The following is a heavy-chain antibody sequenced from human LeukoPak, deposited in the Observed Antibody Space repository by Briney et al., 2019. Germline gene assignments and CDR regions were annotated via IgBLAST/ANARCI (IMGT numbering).Heavy chain of an antibody. V-gene: IGHV3-48*02. Sequence: PGGSLRLSCAASGFIFSSYSMNWFRQAPGKGLEWISYINAGGGTVYSDSVKGRFSISRDNAENSLYLQMNSLRDEETAVYYCARDRAWAFDIWGRGTMVTVSS. CDR1: GFIFSSYS. CDR3: ARDRAWAFDI. J-gene: IGHJ3*02. D-gene: IGHD3-10*01. CDR2: INAGGGTV.